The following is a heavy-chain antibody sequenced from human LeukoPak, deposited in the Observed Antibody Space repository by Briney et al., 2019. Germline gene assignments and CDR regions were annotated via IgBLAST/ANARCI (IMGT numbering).Heavy chain of an antibody. CDR3: ARDLGPPTHCSSTSCLPDY. Sequence: PGRSLRLSCAASGFTFSSYAMHWVRQAPGKGLEWVAVISYDGSNKYYADSVKGRFTISRDNSKNTLYLQMNSLRAEDTAVYYCARDLGPPTHCSSTSCLPDYWGQGTLVTVSA. CDR1: GFTFSSYA. V-gene: IGHV3-30-3*01. D-gene: IGHD2-2*01. J-gene: IGHJ4*02. CDR2: ISYDGSNK.